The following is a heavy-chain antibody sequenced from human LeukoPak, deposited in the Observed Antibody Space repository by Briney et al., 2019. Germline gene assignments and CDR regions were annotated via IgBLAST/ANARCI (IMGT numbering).Heavy chain of an antibody. J-gene: IGHJ6*03. V-gene: IGHV3-33*01. CDR2: IWYAGSNK. CDR1: GFTFSDHS. Sequence: PGGSLRLSCAVSGFTFSDHSMHWVRQAPGKGLEWVAAIWYAGSNKYYADSVKGRFTISRDNSKNTLYLQMNSLRAEDTAVFFCARGQIPYFYYMDVWGNGTTVTVAS. CDR3: ARGQIPYFYYMDV.